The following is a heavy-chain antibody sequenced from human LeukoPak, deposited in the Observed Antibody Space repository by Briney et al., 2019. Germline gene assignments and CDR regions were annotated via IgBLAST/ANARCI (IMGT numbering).Heavy chain of an antibody. V-gene: IGHV4-34*01. Sequence: SETLSLTCAVYGGSFSGYYWSWIRQPPGKGLEWIGEINHSGSTNYNPSLKSRVTISVDTSKNQFSLKLSSVTAADTAVYYCARRRGSYYPGAFDIWGQGTMVTVSS. CDR2: INHSGST. D-gene: IGHD1-26*01. J-gene: IGHJ3*02. CDR3: ARRRGSYYPGAFDI. CDR1: GGSFSGYY.